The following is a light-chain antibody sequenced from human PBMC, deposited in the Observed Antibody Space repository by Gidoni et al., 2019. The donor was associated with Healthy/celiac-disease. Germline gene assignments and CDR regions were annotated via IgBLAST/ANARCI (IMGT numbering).Light chain of an antibody. CDR1: SSDVGGFNS. Sequence: QSALTQPASVSGSPGQSITISCTGTSSDVGGFNSFSRYQQHPGKAPKLMIYEVSNRPSGVSNRVSGSKSGNTASLTISGLQAEDEADYYCSSYTSSSTYVVFGGGTKLTVL. CDR3: SSYTSSSTYVV. J-gene: IGLJ2*01. V-gene: IGLV2-14*01. CDR2: EVS.